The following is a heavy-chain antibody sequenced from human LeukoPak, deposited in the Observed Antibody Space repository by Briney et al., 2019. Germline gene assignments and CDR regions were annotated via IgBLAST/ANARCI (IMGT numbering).Heavy chain of an antibody. CDR2: IYHTGGI. CDR3: ARGLGDSFGFDY. D-gene: IGHD3-9*01. V-gene: IGHV4-31*03. Sequence: PSQTLSLTCSASGGSITSGGYYWTWIRQHPEKGLEWIGYIYHTGGIRYNPSLESRVSMSIDTSKNQFSLNLNSVTAADTAVYYCARGLGDSFGFDYWGRGTLVTVSS. J-gene: IGHJ4*02. CDR1: GGSITSGGYY.